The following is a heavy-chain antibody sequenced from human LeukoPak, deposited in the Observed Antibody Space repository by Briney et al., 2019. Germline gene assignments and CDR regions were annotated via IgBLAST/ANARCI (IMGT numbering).Heavy chain of an antibody. CDR3: ARGTGRYRSFDY. J-gene: IGHJ4*02. CDR1: GYTFTSYD. CDR2: MDPNSGNT. Sequence: ASVKVSCKASGYTFTSYDINWVRQATGQGLEWMGWMDPNSGNTGYAQKFQGRVTMTRNTSISTAYMELSSLRSEDTAVYYCARGTGRYRSFDYWGQGTLVTVSS. V-gene: IGHV1-8*01. D-gene: IGHD5-18*01.